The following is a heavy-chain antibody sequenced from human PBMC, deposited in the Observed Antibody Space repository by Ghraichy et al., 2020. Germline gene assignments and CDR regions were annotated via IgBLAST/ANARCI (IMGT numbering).Heavy chain of an antibody. J-gene: IGHJ6*02. CDR2: TSSNGGST. V-gene: IGHV3-64D*06. Sequence: GESLNISCSASGFIFSPYAMHWVHQAPGKGLEYVSATSSNGGSTYYADSVKGRFTISRDNSKNTLYLQMSSLRGEDTAVYYCVKDRGSGNTYYYYYGMDVWGQGTTVTVSS. CDR3: VKDRGSGNTYYYYYGMDV. CDR1: GFIFSPYA. D-gene: IGHD3-10*01.